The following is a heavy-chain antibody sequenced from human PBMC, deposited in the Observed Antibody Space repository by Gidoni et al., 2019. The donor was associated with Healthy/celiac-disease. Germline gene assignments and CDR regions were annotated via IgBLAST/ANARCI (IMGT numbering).Heavy chain of an antibody. Sequence: EVQLLESGGGLVQPGGSRRLSCAASGFPFSSLSMRLVRQAPGKGLEWVSAISGSGGSTYYADSVKGRFTISRDNSKNTLYLQMNSLRAEDTAVYYCAKDGRFLEWSTQTYWYFDLWGRGTLVTVSS. CDR1: GFPFSSLS. D-gene: IGHD3-3*01. J-gene: IGHJ2*01. CDR2: ISGSGGST. V-gene: IGHV3-23*01. CDR3: AKDGRFLEWSTQTYWYFDL.